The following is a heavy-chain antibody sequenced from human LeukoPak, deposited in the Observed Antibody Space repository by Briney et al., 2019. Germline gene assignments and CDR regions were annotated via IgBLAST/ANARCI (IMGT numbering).Heavy chain of an antibody. CDR3: AKSGYCSSTSCYEGWFDP. CDR2: IRYDGSNK. D-gene: IGHD2-2*03. J-gene: IGHJ5*02. CDR1: GFTFSSYG. Sequence: PGGSLRLSFAASGFTFSSYGMRWVRQAPGKGLEWVAFIRYDGSNKYYADSVKGRFTISRDNSKNTLYLQMNSLRAEDTAVYYCAKSGYCSSTSCYEGWFDPWGQGTLVTVSS. V-gene: IGHV3-30*02.